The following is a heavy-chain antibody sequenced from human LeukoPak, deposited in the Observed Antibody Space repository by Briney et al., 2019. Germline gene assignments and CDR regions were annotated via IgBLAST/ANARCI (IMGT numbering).Heavy chain of an antibody. CDR1: GDFVNSDYY. V-gene: IGHV4-38-2*01. J-gene: IGHJ4*02. CDR2: IYRSGSP. Sequence: SETLSLTCGVSGDFVNSDYYWGWIRQPPGKGLEWIGSIYRSGSPTYNESLKSRVTISVDTSKNQFSLKLSSVTAADTAVYYCARSPGGFDYWGQGTLVTVSS. D-gene: IGHD3-10*01. CDR3: ARSPGGFDY.